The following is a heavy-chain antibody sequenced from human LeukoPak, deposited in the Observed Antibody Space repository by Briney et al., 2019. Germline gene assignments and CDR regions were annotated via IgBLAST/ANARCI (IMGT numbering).Heavy chain of an antibody. V-gene: IGHV3-23*01. Sequence: PGGSLRLSCAASGFTFSSYAMSWVRQAPGKGLEWVSAISGSGGSTYYADSVKGRFTISRDNAKNSLYLQMNSLRAEDTALYYCARAIRLDPWGQGTLVTVSS. J-gene: IGHJ5*02. CDR1: GFTFSSYA. CDR3: ARAIRLDP. CDR2: ISGSGGST.